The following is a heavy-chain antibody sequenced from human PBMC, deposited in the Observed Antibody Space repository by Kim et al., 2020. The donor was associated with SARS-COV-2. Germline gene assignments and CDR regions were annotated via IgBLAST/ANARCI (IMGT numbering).Heavy chain of an antibody. Sequence: SNPSLKSRVTISVDTSKNQFSLKLSSVTAADTAVYYCAREGSYYGSGLSYWGQGTLVTVSS. D-gene: IGHD3-10*01. CDR3: AREGSYYGSGLSY. V-gene: IGHV4-59*01. J-gene: IGHJ4*02.